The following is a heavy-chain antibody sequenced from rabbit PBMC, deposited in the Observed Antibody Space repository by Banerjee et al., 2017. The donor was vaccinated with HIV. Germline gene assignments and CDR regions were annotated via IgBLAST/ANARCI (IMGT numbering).Heavy chain of an antibody. CDR1: GFSFSSSYY. Sequence: QSLEESGGDLVKPGASLTLTCTASGFSFSSSYYIHWVRQAPGKGLEWIACIYTGSSGTTWYASWAKGRFTISKTSSTTVTLQMTSLTAADTATYFCARGVRGFNLWGPGTLVTVS. CDR3: ARGVRGFNL. V-gene: IGHV1S40*01. D-gene: IGHD3-1*01. J-gene: IGHJ4*01. CDR2: IYTGSSGTT.